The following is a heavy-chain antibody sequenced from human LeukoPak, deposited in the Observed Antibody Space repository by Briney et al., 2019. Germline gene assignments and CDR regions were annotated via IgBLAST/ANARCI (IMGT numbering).Heavy chain of an antibody. CDR3: ARGGPHQLLWGYFDY. D-gene: IGHD2-2*01. Sequence: PSETLSLTCTVSGGSISSYYWSWIRQPAGKGLEWIGRIYTSGSTSYNPSLKSRVTISVDKSRNQFSLNLNSVTAADTAVYYCARGGPHQLLWGYFDYWGQGTLVTVSS. V-gene: IGHV4-4*07. CDR2: IYTSGST. CDR1: GGSISSYY. J-gene: IGHJ4*02.